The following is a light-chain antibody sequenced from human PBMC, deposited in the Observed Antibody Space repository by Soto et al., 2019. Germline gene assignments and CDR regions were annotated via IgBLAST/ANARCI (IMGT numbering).Light chain of an antibody. V-gene: IGKV3-20*01. J-gene: IGKJ1*01. CDR2: GAS. CDR3: QQYGRSPRT. Sequence: EIVLTQSPGTLSLSPGERATLSCRASQSVSSSYLAWYQQKPGQAPRLLIYGASSRATGIPDRFSGSGSGTDFTLIISRLEPEDFAVYSCQQYGRSPRTFGQGTKV. CDR1: QSVSSSY.